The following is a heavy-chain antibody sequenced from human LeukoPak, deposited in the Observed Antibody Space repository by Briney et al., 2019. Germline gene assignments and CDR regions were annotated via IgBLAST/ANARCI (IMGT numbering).Heavy chain of an antibody. D-gene: IGHD1-26*01. J-gene: IGHJ4*02. V-gene: IGHV4-59*13. Sequence: SETLSLTCTLSGGPISIYYWRWLRHPPGKGLEWIGYIYYSGSTNYNPSLESRVTISVDTSKNQFSLKLDSVTAADTAVYYCARGRSGSYHSPFDYWGQGTLVTVSS. CDR1: GGPISIYY. CDR2: IYYSGST. CDR3: ARGRSGSYHSPFDY.